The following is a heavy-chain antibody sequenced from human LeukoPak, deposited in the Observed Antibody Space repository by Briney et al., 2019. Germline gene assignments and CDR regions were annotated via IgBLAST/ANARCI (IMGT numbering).Heavy chain of an antibody. Sequence: HPGGSLRLSCATSGFIFSTYALSWVRQAPGKGLEWASSVSGSGGSTYHADSVKGRFTISRDSSKNTLYLQMNSLRAEDTAVYYCAKRPSDYGDYVSYFDYWGQGTLVTVSS. J-gene: IGHJ4*02. CDR1: GFIFSTYA. CDR3: AKRPSDYGDYVSYFDY. D-gene: IGHD4-17*01. CDR2: VSGSGGST. V-gene: IGHV3-23*01.